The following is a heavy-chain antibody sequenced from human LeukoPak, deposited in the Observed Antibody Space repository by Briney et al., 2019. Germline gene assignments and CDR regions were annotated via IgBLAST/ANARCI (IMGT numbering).Heavy chain of an antibody. D-gene: IGHD3-3*01. CDR2: IIPIFGTA. V-gene: IGHV1-69*05. CDR3: ARVATIPDY. CDR1: GGTFSSYA. J-gene: IGHJ4*02. Sequence: ASVKVSCKASGGTFSSYAISWVRQAPGQGLEWMGGIIPIFGTANYAQKFQGRVTMTTDTSTSTAYMELRSLRSDDTAVYYCARVATIPDYWGQGTLVTVSS.